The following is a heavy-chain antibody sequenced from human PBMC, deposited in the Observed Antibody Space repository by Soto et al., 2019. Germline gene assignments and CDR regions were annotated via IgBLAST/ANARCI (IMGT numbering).Heavy chain of an antibody. D-gene: IGHD2-2*01. CDR2: INADGTST. V-gene: IGHV3-74*01. Sequence: GGSLRLSCAASGFTFSNSWMHWVRQVSGKGLEWVSRINADGTSTSYADSVKGRFTISRDNAKNTLYLHVNSLRAEDTAVYYCVKVLARGVGVPRFYFDSWGQGALVTVS. J-gene: IGHJ4*02. CDR3: VKVLARGVGVPRFYFDS. CDR1: GFTFSNSW.